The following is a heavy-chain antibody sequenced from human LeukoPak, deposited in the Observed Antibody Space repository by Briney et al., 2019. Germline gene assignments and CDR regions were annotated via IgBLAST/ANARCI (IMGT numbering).Heavy chain of an antibody. V-gene: IGHV1-18*01. CDR3: ARGTRASFFDI. CDR2: ISAYNGNT. CDR1: GYALTSYG. J-gene: IGHJ3*02. Sequence: ASVKVSCKPSGYALTSYGISWVRQAPGQGLEWMGWISAYNGNTNYAQKFQGRVAMTTDRSRTTAFIEVTSLTYDDTAVYCCARGTRASFFDIWGQGTMVTVSS.